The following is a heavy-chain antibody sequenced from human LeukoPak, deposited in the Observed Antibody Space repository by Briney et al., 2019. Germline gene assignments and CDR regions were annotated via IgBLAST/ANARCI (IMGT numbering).Heavy chain of an antibody. D-gene: IGHD5-18*01. V-gene: IGHV4-61*02. CDR3: AREGYSYGYFVDY. Sequence: TSETLSRTCTVSGGSISSGSYYWSWIRQPAGKGLEWIGRIYTSGSTNYNPSLKSRVTISVDTSKNQFSLKLSSVTAADTAVYYCAREGYSYGYFVDYWGQGTLVTVSS. CDR2: IYTSGST. CDR1: GGSISSGSYY. J-gene: IGHJ4*02.